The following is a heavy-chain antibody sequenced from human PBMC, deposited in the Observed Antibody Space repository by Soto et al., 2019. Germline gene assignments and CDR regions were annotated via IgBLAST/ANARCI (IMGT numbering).Heavy chain of an antibody. J-gene: IGHJ4*02. Sequence: QVQLVQSGAEEKKPGSSVKVSCKASGGTFSNYIISWVRQAPGQGLEWLGGIIPIFASTNYAQRFQGRLTVTADESTSTAYMELSSLRSEDTAVYYCARSHTEMTTVTTSFDYWGQGTLVTVSS. D-gene: IGHD4-17*01. V-gene: IGHV1-69*01. CDR3: ARSHTEMTTVTTSFDY. CDR1: GGTFSNYI. CDR2: IIPIFAST.